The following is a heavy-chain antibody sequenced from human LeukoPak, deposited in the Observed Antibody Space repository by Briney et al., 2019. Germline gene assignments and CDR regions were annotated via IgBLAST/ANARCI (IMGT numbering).Heavy chain of an antibody. V-gene: IGHV1-18*01. CDR3: ARDPNYYYDSSGYSSNAFDI. CDR1: GGTFSSYA. J-gene: IGHJ3*02. D-gene: IGHD3-22*01. CDR2: ISAYNGNT. Sequence: ASVKVSCKASGGTFSSYAISWVRQAPGQGLEWMGWISAYNGNTNYAQKLQGRVTMTTDTSTSTAYMELRSLRSDDTAVYYCARDPNYYYDSSGYSSNAFDIWGQGTMVTVSS.